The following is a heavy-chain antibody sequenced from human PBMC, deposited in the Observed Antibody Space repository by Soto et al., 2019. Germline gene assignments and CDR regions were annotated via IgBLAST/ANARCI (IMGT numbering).Heavy chain of an antibody. CDR1: GNSFTRYW. CDR2: IHPGDSVT. D-gene: IGHD1-7*01. CDR3: ASGGFIGTPPEH. J-gene: IGHJ4*02. Sequence: GESLTISCTCSGNSFTRYWIGWVRQMPGKGLEWMGIIHPGDSVTRYSPSFQGQVTIAADMSINTAYLQWSSLKSSDTARYYCASGGFIGTPPEHWGQGTQVTVSS. V-gene: IGHV5-51*01.